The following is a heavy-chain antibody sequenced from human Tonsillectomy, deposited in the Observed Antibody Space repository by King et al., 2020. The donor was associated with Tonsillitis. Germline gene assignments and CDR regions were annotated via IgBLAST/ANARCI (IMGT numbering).Heavy chain of an antibody. CDR1: GFTFSSFA. CDR3: AKLLRSGYHLNYMDV. D-gene: IGHD3-3*01. J-gene: IGHJ6*03. V-gene: IGHV3-23*04. CDR2: ISDSAGGT. Sequence: EVQLVESGGGLVQPGGSLRLSCAASGFTFSSFAMTWVRQAPGKGLEWVSSISDSAGGTYYADSVNGRFTISRDNSKNTLYLQVNGLRAEDTAVYYCAKLLRSGYHLNYMDVWGKGTTVTVSS.